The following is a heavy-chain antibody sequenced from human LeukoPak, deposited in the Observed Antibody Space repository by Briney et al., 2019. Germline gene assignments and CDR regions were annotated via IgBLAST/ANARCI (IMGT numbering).Heavy chain of an antibody. V-gene: IGHV4-30-2*01. CDR2: IFHSGST. J-gene: IGHJ5*02. Sequence: SETLSLTCVVFGDSISSGAYSWSWIRQPPGKGLEWIGYIFHSGSTFYNPSLKSRVTISVDTSKNQFSLKLSSVTAADTAVYYCAREGGDSSGYHNWFDPWGQGTLVTVSS. CDR3: AREGGDSSGYHNWFDP. D-gene: IGHD3-22*01. CDR1: GDSISSGAYS.